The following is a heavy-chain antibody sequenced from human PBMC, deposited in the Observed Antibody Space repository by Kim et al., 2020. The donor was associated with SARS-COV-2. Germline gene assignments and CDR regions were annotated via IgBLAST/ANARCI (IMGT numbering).Heavy chain of an antibody. J-gene: IGHJ6*02. V-gene: IGHV4-59*13. CDR2: IYYSGST. CDR1: GGSISSYY. D-gene: IGHD6-19*01. Sequence: SETLSLTCTVSGGSISSYYWSWIRQPPGKGLEWIGYIYYSGSTNYNPSLKSRVTISVDTSKNQFSLKLSSVTAADTAVYYCARAGGEQWLVRGMYYYGMDVWGQGTTVTVSS. CDR3: ARAGGEQWLVRGMYYYGMDV.